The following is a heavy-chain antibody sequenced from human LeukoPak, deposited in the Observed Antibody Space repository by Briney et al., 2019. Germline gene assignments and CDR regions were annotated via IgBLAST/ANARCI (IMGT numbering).Heavy chain of an antibody. V-gene: IGHV1-8*01. J-gene: IGHJ4*02. CDR3: AAYLMSISWYGEGDYFDY. CDR2: MNHNSGNT. Sequence: ASVTVSCKTSGYTFTSYDINWVRQAPGQGLEWMGWMNHNSGNTAYAQKFQGRVTMTRNTSISTAYMELSSLRSEDTAVYYCAAYLMSISWYGEGDYFDYWGQGSLVTVSS. CDR1: GYTFTSYD. D-gene: IGHD6-13*01.